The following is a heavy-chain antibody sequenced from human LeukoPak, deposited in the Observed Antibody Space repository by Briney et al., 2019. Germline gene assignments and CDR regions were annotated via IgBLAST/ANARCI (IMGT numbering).Heavy chain of an antibody. CDR1: GFTFSSYA. CDR3: AKGLPISMRVVIINGLDY. D-gene: IGHD3-22*01. CDR2: ISGNGGST. V-gene: IGHV3-23*01. J-gene: IGHJ4*02. Sequence: PGGSLILSCAASGFTFSSYAMTWVRQAPGKGLEWVSGISGNGGSTYYADAVKGRFTISRDNSKNTVYLQMNSLRAEDTAVYYCAKGLPISMRVVIINGLDYWGQGTLVTVSS.